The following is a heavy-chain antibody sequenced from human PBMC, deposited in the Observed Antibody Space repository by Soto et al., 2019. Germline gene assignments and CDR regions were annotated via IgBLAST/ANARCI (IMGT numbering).Heavy chain of an antibody. CDR1: GFTSSDYA. D-gene: IGHD6-19*01. CDR3: AKGGRQWLVTSDFNY. CDR2: VSHDGRNT. V-gene: IGHV3-30*18. J-gene: IGHJ4*02. Sequence: GVSRRLSCAASGFTSSDYAMHWFRQAPGKGLEWVAVVSHDGRNTHYADSVKGRFTISRDSSKNTVSLEMTSLRAEDTAVYYCAKGGRQWLVTSDFNYWGQGALVTVSS.